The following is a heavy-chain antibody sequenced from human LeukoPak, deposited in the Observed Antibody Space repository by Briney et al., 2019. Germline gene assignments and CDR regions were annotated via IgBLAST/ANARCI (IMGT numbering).Heavy chain of an antibody. CDR1: GDSISRYY. Sequence: ASDTLSLTCTVSGDSISRYYWSWIRQSPGKGLEWIGYNYYSGSTNYNPSFKSRVTISVDTSKNQFSLKLGSVTAADTAVYYCARDLRYDSSGWAFDYWGQGTLVTVSS. D-gene: IGHD3-22*01. CDR2: NYYSGST. J-gene: IGHJ4*02. V-gene: IGHV4-59*01. CDR3: ARDLRYDSSGWAFDY.